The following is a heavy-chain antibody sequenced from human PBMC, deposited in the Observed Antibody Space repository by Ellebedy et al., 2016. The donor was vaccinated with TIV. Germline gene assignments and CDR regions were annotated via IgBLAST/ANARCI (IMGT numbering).Heavy chain of an antibody. Sequence: SETLSLTCTVSGGSISGYYWSWIRQFPGKGLEWIGYIFYSGLSTYTPSLKSRVTISVDTSKNHFPLRLTSLTAADTAVYYWARHSVRGWKREYFDSWGQGTLVTVSS. CDR1: GGSISGYY. V-gene: IGHV4-59*08. CDR2: IFYSGLS. CDR3: ARHSVRGWKREYFDS. J-gene: IGHJ4*02. D-gene: IGHD6-19*01.